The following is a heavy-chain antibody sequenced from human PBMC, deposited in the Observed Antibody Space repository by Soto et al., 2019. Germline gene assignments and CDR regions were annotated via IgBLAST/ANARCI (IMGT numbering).Heavy chain of an antibody. Sequence: QVQLQESGPGLVKPSGTLSLTCTVSGGSISNNNWWHWVRQPPGKGLEWIGQIYHSGNTNYNPSLKSRVTISIDKSNNHFYLRLSSVTAADSAVYFCAKYSSGASDPRLDSWGQGTLVTVSS. D-gene: IGHD6-19*01. CDR1: GGSISNNNW. CDR3: AKYSSGASDPRLDS. V-gene: IGHV4-4*02. J-gene: IGHJ4*02. CDR2: IYHSGNT.